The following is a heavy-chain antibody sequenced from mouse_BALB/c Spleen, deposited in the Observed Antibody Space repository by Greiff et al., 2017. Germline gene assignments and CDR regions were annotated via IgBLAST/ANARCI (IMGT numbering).Heavy chain of an antibody. J-gene: IGHJ3*01. CDR2: INPDSSTI. CDR3: ARRGYRYDGPFAY. CDR1: GFDFSRYW. V-gene: IGHV4-1*02. D-gene: IGHD2-14*01. Sequence: DVQLQESGGGLVQPGGSLKLSCAASGFDFSRYWMSWVRQAPGKGLEWIGEINPDSSTINYTPSLKDKFIISRDNAKNTLYLQMSKVRSEDTALYYCARRGYRYDGPFAYWGQGTLVTVSA.